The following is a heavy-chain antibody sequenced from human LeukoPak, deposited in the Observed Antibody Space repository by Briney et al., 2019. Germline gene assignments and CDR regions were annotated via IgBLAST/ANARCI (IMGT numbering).Heavy chain of an antibody. CDR3: TRHAITDY. CDR2: IRSKANSYAT. V-gene: IGHV3-73*01. J-gene: IGHJ4*02. D-gene: IGHD1-14*01. Sequence: GGSLTLSCAASGFTFSGSAMHWVRQASGKGLEWVGRIRSKANSYATAYAASVKGRFTISRDDSKNTAYLQMNSLKTEDTAVYYCTRHAITDYWGQGTLVTVSS. CDR1: GFTFSGSA.